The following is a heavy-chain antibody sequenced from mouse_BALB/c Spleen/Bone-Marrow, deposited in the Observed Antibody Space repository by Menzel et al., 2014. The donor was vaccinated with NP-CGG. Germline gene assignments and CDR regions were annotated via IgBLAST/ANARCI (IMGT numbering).Heavy chain of an antibody. CDR3: TRDYYGSSYWYFDV. CDR1: GYTFTSYW. V-gene: IGHV1S22*01. J-gene: IGHJ1*01. Sequence: LQQSGSELVRPGASVKLSCKASGYTFTSYWMHWVKQRHGQGLEWIGNIYPGGGSTNYDEKFKSKGTLTVDTSSSTAYMHLSSLTSEDSAVYYCTRDYYGSSYWYFDVWGAGTTVTVSS. CDR2: IYPGGGST. D-gene: IGHD1-1*01.